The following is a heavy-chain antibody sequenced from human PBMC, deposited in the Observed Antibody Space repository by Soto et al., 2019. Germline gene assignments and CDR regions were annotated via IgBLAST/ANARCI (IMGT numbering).Heavy chain of an antibody. D-gene: IGHD3-22*01. CDR1: GFTFSSYA. J-gene: IGHJ3*02. CDR3: AREGGSSGYYFAFDI. Sequence: GSLRLSCAASGFTFSSYAMHWVRQAPGKGLEWVAVISYDGSNKYYADSVKGRFTISRDNSKNTLYLQMNSLRAEDTAVYYCAREGGSSGYYFAFDIWGQGTMVTVSS. V-gene: IGHV3-30-3*01. CDR2: ISYDGSNK.